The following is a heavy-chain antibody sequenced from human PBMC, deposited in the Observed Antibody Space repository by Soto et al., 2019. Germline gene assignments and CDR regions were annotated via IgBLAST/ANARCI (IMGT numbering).Heavy chain of an antibody. J-gene: IGHJ4*02. D-gene: IGHD2-15*01. CDR2: INSDGSST. Sequence: GGSLRLSCAASGFTFSSYWMHWVRQAPGKGLVWVSRINSDGSSTSYADSVKGRFTISRDNAKNTLYLQMNSLRAEDTAVYYCARVPPEWCRFDYWGQGTLVTVSS. CDR1: GFTFSSYW. V-gene: IGHV3-74*01. CDR3: ARVPPEWCRFDY.